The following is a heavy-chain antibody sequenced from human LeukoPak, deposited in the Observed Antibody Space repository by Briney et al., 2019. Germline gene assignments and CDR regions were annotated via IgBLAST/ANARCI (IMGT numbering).Heavy chain of an antibody. CDR2: INPSGGST. D-gene: IGHD3-22*01. V-gene: IGHV1-46*01. CDR3: ARVDGPLYYYDSSGYYGY. Sequence: ASVKVSCKASGYTFTSYYMHWVRQAPGQGLEWMGIINPSGGSTSYAQKFQGRVTMTRDTSTSTVYMELSSLRSEDTAVYYCARVDGPLYYYDSSGYYGYWGQGTLVTVSS. CDR1: GYTFTSYY. J-gene: IGHJ4*02.